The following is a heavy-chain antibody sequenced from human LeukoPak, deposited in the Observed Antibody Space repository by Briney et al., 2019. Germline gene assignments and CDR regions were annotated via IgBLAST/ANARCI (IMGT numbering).Heavy chain of an antibody. Sequence: SGGSLRLSCAASGFTFSSYSMNWVRQAPGKGLEWVSSISSSSSYIYYADSVKGRFTISRDNAKNSLYLQMNSLRAEDTAVYYCARDQGYYYDSSGYNWFDPWGQGTLVTVSS. V-gene: IGHV3-21*01. CDR2: ISSSSSYI. D-gene: IGHD3-22*01. J-gene: IGHJ5*02. CDR1: GFTFSSYS. CDR3: ARDQGYYYDSSGYNWFDP.